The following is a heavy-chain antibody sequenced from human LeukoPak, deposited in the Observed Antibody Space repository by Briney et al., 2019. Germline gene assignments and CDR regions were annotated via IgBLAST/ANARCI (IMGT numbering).Heavy chain of an antibody. V-gene: IGHV1-18*01. Sequence: ASVKVSYKASGYTFTSYGISWVRQAPGQGLEWMGWISAYNGNTNYAQKLQGRVTMTTDTSTSTAYMELRSLRSDDTAVYYCARDYDFWSGYRYNWFDPWGQGTLVTVSS. CDR3: ARDYDFWSGYRYNWFDP. CDR2: ISAYNGNT. D-gene: IGHD3-3*01. CDR1: GYTFTSYG. J-gene: IGHJ5*02.